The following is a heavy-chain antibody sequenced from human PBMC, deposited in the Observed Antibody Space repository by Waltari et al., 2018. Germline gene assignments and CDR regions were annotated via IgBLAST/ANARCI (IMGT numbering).Heavy chain of an antibody. CDR3: AREMDGGYLDI. Sequence: EVHLVESGGGLVHLGGSLSVSCDVSAFIVSSYRMRWVRQPPGEGEWVSVIYSGGSTFYSGSVTGRFTISRDNSYNTLFLDMRNLRTEDTATYYCAREMDGGYLDIWGQGTLVTVSS. D-gene: IGHD4-17*01. V-gene: IGHV3-66*01. CDR1: AFIVSSYR. J-gene: IGHJ4*02. CDR2: IYSGGST.